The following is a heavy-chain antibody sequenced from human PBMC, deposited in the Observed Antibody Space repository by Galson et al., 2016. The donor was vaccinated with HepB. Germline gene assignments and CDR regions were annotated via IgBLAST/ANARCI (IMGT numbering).Heavy chain of an antibody. CDR1: GLMYTHYA. V-gene: IGHV3-23*01. CDR2: IDDSGDHI. Sequence: SLRLSCAVSGLMYTHYAMNWVRQAPGKGLGWVSIIDDSGDHIYYAESVKGRFTISRDKATNTLYLQMNSLRAEDTALYYCARDRGYRALDLWGQGTMVTVSS. J-gene: IGHJ3*01. D-gene: IGHD3-10*01. CDR3: ARDRGYRALDL.